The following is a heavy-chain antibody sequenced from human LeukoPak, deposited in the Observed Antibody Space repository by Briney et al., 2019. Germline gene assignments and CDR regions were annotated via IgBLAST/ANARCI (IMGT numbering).Heavy chain of an antibody. J-gene: IGHJ4*02. V-gene: IGHV4-34*09. CDR1: GGSFSGYY. CDR3: ARDNRYCSSTSCPYYFDY. Sequence: PSETLSLTCAVYGGSFSGYYWSWIRQPPGKGLEWIGYIYYSGSTYYNPSLKSRVTISVDTSKNQFSLKLSSVTAADTAVYYCARDNRYCSSTSCPYYFDYWGQGTLVTVSS. CDR2: IYYSGST. D-gene: IGHD2-2*01.